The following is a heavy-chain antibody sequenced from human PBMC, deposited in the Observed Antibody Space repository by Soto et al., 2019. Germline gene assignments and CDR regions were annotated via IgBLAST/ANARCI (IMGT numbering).Heavy chain of an antibody. J-gene: IGHJ5*02. CDR2: ISSNGGST. CDR1: GFTFSSYA. CDR3: ARVEVELLGGWWFDP. D-gene: IGHD1-7*01. V-gene: IGHV3-64*01. Sequence: PGGSLRLSCAASGFTFSSYAMHWVRQAPGKGLEYVSAISSNGGSTYYANSVKGRFTISRDNSKNTLYLQMGSLRAEDMAVYYCARVEVELLGGWWFDPWGQGTLVTVSS.